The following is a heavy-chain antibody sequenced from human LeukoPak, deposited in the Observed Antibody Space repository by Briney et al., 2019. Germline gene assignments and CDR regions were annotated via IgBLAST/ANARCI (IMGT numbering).Heavy chain of an antibody. CDR1: GFTFSSYE. CDR3: AREGAAAFPLDI. D-gene: IGHD6-13*01. CDR2: ISSSGSTI. J-gene: IGHJ3*02. V-gene: IGHV3-48*03. Sequence: AGGSLRLSCAASGFTFSSYEMNWVRQAPGKGLEWVSYISSSGSTIYYADSVKGRFTISRDNAKNSLYLQMNSLRAEDTAVYYCAREGAAAFPLDIWGQGTMVTVSS.